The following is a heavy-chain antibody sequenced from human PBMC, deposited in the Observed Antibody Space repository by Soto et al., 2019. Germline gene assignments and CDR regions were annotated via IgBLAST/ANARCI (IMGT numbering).Heavy chain of an antibody. J-gene: IGHJ4*02. CDR1: GDSVSSNSAA. CDR3: ASGSVSSFDY. Sequence: SQTLSLPCAISGDSVSSNSAAWNWIRQSPARGLEWLGRTYYRSKWYNDYVVSMKSRLTINPDTSKNHFSLQLNSVTPADPAVYYCASGSVSSFDYWRQGSLVTVSS. CDR2: TYYRSKWYN. V-gene: IGHV6-1*01.